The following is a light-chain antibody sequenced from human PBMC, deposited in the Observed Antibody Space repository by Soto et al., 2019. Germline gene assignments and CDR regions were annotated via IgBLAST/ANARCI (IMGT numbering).Light chain of an antibody. CDR3: QQYGTSRET. CDR2: GAS. V-gene: IGKV3-20*01. Sequence: EIVLTQSPGTLSLSPGERATLSCRASQSVTSSYLAWYQQKTGQAPRLLLYGASSRATGIPDRISGSGSGTDFTLTISRLEPEDIAVYYCQQYGTSRETFGQGTRVEIK. J-gene: IGKJ1*01. CDR1: QSVTSSY.